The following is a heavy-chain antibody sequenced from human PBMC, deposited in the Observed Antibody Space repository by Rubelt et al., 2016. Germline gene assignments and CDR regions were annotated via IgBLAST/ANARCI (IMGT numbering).Heavy chain of an antibody. J-gene: IGHJ4*02. V-gene: IGHV4-34*01. CDR1: GGSFSGYY. Sequence: QVQLQQWGAGLLKPSETLSLTCAVYGGSFSGYYWRWIRQPPGKGLEWSGEINHSGSPNYNPSLKSRVTISVDTPKNQFSLKLSSVTAADTAVYYCARHGSREQLAGNWGQGTLVTVSS. D-gene: IGHD6-6*01. CDR3: ARHGSREQLAGN. CDR2: INHSGSP.